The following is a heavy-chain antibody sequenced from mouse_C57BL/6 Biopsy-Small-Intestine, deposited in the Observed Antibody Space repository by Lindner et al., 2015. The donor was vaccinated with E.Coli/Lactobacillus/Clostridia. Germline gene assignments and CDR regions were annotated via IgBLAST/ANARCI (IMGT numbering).Heavy chain of an antibody. Sequence: VQLQESGAELVRPGTLVKMSCKASGYTFTNYWINWAKQRPGHGLEWIGDIYPGGGYTNYNEKFKGKATLTADKSSSTAYMQFSSLTSEDSAIYYCARSYYDAMDYWGQGTSVTVSS. J-gene: IGHJ4*01. CDR1: GYTFTNYW. CDR2: IYPGGGYT. CDR3: ARSYYDAMDY. V-gene: IGHV1-63*01. D-gene: IGHD2-12*01.